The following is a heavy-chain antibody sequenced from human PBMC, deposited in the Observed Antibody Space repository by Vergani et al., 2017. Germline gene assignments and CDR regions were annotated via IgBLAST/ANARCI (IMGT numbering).Heavy chain of an antibody. CDR2: IYHSGST. CDR1: GGSISSGGYS. J-gene: IGHJ4*02. V-gene: IGHV4-30-2*01. CDR3: ARAKGGSSKSGFDW. D-gene: IGHD6-6*01. Sequence: QLQLQESGSGLVKPSQTLSLTCAVSGGSISSGGYSWSWIRQPPGKGLEWVGYIYHSGSTYYNPSLKSRVTIAVDRSKNQFSLKLSCVTAADTAVYYGARAKGGSSKSGFDWWGQGALVTVSS.